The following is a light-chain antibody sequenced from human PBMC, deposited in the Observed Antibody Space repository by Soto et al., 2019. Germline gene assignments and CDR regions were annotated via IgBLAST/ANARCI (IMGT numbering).Light chain of an antibody. V-gene: IGLV2-14*03. CDR1: SSDVGSYKH. J-gene: IGLJ1*01. CDR3: NSYTTSSTLV. Sequence: QSVLTQPASVSGSPGQSITISCTGTSSDVGSYKHVSWYQQHPGKAPKLMIYDVSNRPSGVSNRFSGSKSGNTASLTISGLRAEDEADYYCNSYTTSSTLVFGTGTKVTVL. CDR2: DVS.